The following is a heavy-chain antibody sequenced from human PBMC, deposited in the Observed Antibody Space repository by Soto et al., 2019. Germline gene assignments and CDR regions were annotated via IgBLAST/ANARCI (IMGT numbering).Heavy chain of an antibody. CDR2: ISGRSNTI. J-gene: IGHJ3*02. Sequence: EVQLVESGGGLVQPGGSLRLSCVASGFTFSTYSMNWVRQAPGKGLEWLSYISGRSNTIYYADSLKGRFTISRDNANNLLYLQMNSLVDEDTAVYYCARGNTWTGDIWGQGTTVTVSS. V-gene: IGHV3-48*02. D-gene: IGHD1-1*01. CDR3: ARGNTWTGDI. CDR1: GFTFSTYS.